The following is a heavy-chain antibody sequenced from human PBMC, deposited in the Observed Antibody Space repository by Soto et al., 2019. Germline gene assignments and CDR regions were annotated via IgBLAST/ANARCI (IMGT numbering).Heavy chain of an antibody. V-gene: IGHV3-30-3*01. J-gene: IGHJ6*02. D-gene: IGHD1-1*01. CDR1: GFTFSYHA. CDR3: ARGTTTSAFSVMDV. Sequence: QVQLVESGGGVVQPVRSLRLSCAASGFTFSYHALNWVRQAPGKGLEWVAVISYDGDNKYIAEAVKGRLTISRDNPKNTVSLQMSSLRTEDTAMYFCARGTTTSAFSVMDVWGQGTTVTVSS. CDR2: ISYDGDNK.